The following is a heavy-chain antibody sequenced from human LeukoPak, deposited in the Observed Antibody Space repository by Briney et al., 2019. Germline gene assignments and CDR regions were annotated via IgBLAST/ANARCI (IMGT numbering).Heavy chain of an antibody. D-gene: IGHD3-9*01. CDR1: GFTFGDYS. Sequence: GGSLRLSCSAYGFTFGDYSMSWFRQAPGKGLEWVGFIRNKAYGGTAEYAASVKGRFTISRDDSESIAYLQMDSLKTEDTAVYYCSREVRYFDWFQADYWGQGTLVTVSS. V-gene: IGHV3-49*03. CDR3: SREVRYFDWFQADY. J-gene: IGHJ4*02. CDR2: IRNKAYGGTA.